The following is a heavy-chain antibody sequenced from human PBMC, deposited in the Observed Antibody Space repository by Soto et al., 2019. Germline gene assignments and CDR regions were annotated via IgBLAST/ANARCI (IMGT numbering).Heavy chain of an antibody. J-gene: IGHJ4*02. CDR1: GGSFSGYY. CDR3: ARVPSMVRAFDY. D-gene: IGHD3-10*01. V-gene: IGHV4-34*01. Sequence: SETLSLTCAVYGGSFSGYYWSWIRQPPGKGLEWIGEINHSGSTNYNPSLKSRVTISVDTSKNQFSLKLSSVTAADTAVYYCARVPSMVRAFDYWGQGTLVTVSS. CDR2: INHSGST.